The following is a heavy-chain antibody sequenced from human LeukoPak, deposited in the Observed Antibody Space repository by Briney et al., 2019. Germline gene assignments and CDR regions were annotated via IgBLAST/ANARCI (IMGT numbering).Heavy chain of an antibody. CDR2: LYHSDSI. D-gene: IGHD6-13*01. V-gene: IGHV4-38-2*01. Sequence: SETLSLTCAVSGYSISSGYYWIWIRQPPGKGLEWIGSLYHSDSIYYNPSLESRVTMSVDTSKNQFSLKLSFVTAADTAVYYCARQHDSYHYYYVDVWGTGTTVTVSS. CDR1: GYSISSGYY. J-gene: IGHJ6*03. CDR3: ARQHDSYHYYYVDV.